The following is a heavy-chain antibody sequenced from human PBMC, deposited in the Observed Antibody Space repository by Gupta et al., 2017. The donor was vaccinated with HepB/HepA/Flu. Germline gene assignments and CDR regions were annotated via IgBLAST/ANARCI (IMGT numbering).Heavy chain of an antibody. V-gene: IGHV3-43*01. CDR1: GSSFNAST. CDR3: VKEMGTVYFDS. D-gene: IGHD2-8*01. CDR2: SERDSAHA. J-gene: IGHJ4*02. Sequence: EVQLVESGGVVVQPGGSLILSCVASGSSFNASTLHWVRQAPGKGLEWVSVSERDSAHAYYGDSVKRRFTVSRDNSKNILYLQMSGLTSEDTAFYYCVKEMGTVYFDSWGQGTLGTVSS.